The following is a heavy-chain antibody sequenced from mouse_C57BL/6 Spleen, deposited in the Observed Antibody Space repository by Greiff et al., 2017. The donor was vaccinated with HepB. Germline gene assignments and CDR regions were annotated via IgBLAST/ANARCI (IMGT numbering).Heavy chain of an antibody. CDR3: ARSWEWGAMDY. Sequence: EVKLQESGPELVKPGASVKMSCKASGYTFTDYNMHWVKQSHGKSLEWIGYINPNNGGNSYNQKFKGKATLTVNKSSSTAYMELRSLTSEDSAVYYCARSWEWGAMDYWGQGTSVTVSS. V-gene: IGHV1-22*01. D-gene: IGHD4-1*01. CDR1: GYTFTDYN. J-gene: IGHJ4*01. CDR2: INPNNGGN.